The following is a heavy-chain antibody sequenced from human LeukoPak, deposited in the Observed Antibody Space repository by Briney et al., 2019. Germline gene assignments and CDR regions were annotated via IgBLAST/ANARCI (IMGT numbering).Heavy chain of an antibody. Sequence: GESLKISCKGSGYSFTSYWISWVRQMPGKGLEWMGRIDPSDSYTNYSPSFQGHVTISADKSISTAYLQWSSLKASDTAMYYCARTDRVATNAFDIWGQGTMVTVSS. V-gene: IGHV5-10-1*01. D-gene: IGHD2-15*01. J-gene: IGHJ3*02. CDR3: ARTDRVATNAFDI. CDR1: GYSFTSYW. CDR2: IDPSDSYT.